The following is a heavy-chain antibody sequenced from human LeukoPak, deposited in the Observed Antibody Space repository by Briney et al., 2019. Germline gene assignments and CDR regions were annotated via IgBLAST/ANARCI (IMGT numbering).Heavy chain of an antibody. CDR2: IYYSGST. CDR1: GGSFSGYY. D-gene: IGHD2-15*01. Sequence: PSETLSLTCAVYGGSFSGYYWSWIRQPPGKGLEWIGSIYYSGSTYYNPSLKSRVTISVDTSKNQFSLKLSSVTAADTAVYYCARHPSDCSGGSCSENWFDPWGQGTLVTVSS. J-gene: IGHJ5*02. CDR3: ARHPSDCSGGSCSENWFDP. V-gene: IGHV4-34*01.